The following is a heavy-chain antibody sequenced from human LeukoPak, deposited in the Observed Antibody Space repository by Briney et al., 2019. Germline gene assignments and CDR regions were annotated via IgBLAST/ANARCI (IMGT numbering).Heavy chain of an antibody. CDR3: ARDGDSYGCFDY. D-gene: IGHD5-18*01. CDR1: GGSISSGGYY. Sequence: SETLSLTCTVSGGSISSGGYYWSWIRQPPGKGLEWIGYIYHSGGTYYNPSLKSRVTISVDRSKNQFSLKLSSVTAADTAVYYCARDGDSYGCFDYWGQGTLVTVSS. J-gene: IGHJ4*02. CDR2: IYHSGGT. V-gene: IGHV4-30-2*01.